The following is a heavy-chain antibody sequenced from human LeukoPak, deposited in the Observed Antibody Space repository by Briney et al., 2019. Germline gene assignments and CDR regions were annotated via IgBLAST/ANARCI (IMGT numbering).Heavy chain of an antibody. V-gene: IGHV4-59*01. CDR2: ISYSGST. Sequence: SETLSLTCTVSGGSISDSYWTWIRQPPGTGLEWIGYISYSGSTNYNPSLKSRVAISVDASKNQFSLKLSSVTAADTAVYYCAKNEGRYDGVGRYITTADYWGQGTLVTVSS. D-gene: IGHD2-8*01. CDR1: GGSISDSY. CDR3: AKNEGRYDGVGRYITTADY. J-gene: IGHJ4*02.